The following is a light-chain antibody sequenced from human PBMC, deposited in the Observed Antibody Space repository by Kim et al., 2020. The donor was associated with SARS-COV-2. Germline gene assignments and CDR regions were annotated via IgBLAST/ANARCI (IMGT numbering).Light chain of an antibody. V-gene: IGKV1-27*01. Sequence: DIQMTQSPSSLSASVGDRVTITCRASNDISNYLAWFQLKPGKAPKLLIYAASALQPGVPSRFSGSGSGTDFTLTVTSLQPEDVATYYCQKCDSAPWTFGQGTKVDIK. CDR2: AAS. CDR1: NDISNY. CDR3: QKCDSAPWT. J-gene: IGKJ1*01.